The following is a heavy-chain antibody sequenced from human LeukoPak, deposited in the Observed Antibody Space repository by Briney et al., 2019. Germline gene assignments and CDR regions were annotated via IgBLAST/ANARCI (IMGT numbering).Heavy chain of an antibody. V-gene: IGHV1-18*01. CDR1: GYTFTSYG. J-gene: IGHJ6*03. CDR2: ISTYKGNT. Sequence: GASVRVSCKASGYTFTSYGISWVRQAPGQGLEWMGWISTYKGNTNYAQKLQGRVTMTTDTSTSTAYMELRSLRSDDTAVYSCASMVRGVITQGYYYYMDVWGKGTTVTVSS. D-gene: IGHD3-10*01. CDR3: ASMVRGVITQGYYYYMDV.